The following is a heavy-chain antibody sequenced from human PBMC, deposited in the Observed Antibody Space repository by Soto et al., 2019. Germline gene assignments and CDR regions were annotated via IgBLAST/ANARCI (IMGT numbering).Heavy chain of an antibody. CDR1: GFTFSSYA. CDR3: AKDLFGGFGELFFWTYYYGMDV. V-gene: IGHV3-23*01. Sequence: GGSLRLSCEGSGFTFSSYAMSWVRQAPGKGLEWVSAISGSGGSTYYADSVKGRFTISRDNSENTLYLQMNSLRAEDTAVYYCAKDLFGGFGELFFWTYYYGMDVWGQGTTVTVSS. J-gene: IGHJ6*02. CDR2: ISGSGGST. D-gene: IGHD3-10*01.